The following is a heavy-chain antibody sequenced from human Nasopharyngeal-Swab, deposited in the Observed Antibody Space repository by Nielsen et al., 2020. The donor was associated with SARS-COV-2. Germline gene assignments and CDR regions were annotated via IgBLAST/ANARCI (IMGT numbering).Heavy chain of an antibody. CDR2: ISYDGSNK. J-gene: IGHJ5*02. CDR3: AKDLAEPYYDFWSGYLGFPRWFDP. D-gene: IGHD3-3*01. CDR1: GFTFSSYG. V-gene: IGHV3-30*18. Sequence: GGSLRLSCAASGFTFSSYGMHWVRQAPGKGVGWVAVISYDGSNKYYADSVKGRFTISRDNSKNTLYLQMNSLRAEDTAVYYCAKDLAEPYYDFWSGYLGFPRWFDPWGQGTLVTVSS.